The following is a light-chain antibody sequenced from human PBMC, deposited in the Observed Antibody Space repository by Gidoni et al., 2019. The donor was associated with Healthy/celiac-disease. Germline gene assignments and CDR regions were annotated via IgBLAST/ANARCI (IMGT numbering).Light chain of an antibody. CDR1: QSLVDSDGNTY. J-gene: IGKJ5*01. CDR3: MQGTHWPIT. Sequence: DVVMTQSPLSLPVTLGQPASISCRSSQSLVDSDGNTYLNWFQQRPGQSPRRLIYKVSNRDSAVPDRFSGIGSGTDFTLKISRVEAEDVGVYYCMQGTHWPITFGQGTRLEIK. CDR2: KVS. V-gene: IGKV2-30*01.